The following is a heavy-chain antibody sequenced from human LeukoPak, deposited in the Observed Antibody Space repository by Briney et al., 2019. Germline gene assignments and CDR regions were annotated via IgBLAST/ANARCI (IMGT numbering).Heavy chain of an antibody. D-gene: IGHD1-26*01. V-gene: IGHV3-7*01. CDR1: GFTFNDYG. J-gene: IGHJ4*02. Sequence: GGSLRLSCAASGFTFNDYGMTWVRQPPGKGLQWVARISQDGTETLYADSVKGRFTLSKDNADKSLYLQMNSLTTEDTAVYYCVRLWEFDYWGQGTLVTVSS. CDR2: ISQDGTET. CDR3: VRLWEFDY.